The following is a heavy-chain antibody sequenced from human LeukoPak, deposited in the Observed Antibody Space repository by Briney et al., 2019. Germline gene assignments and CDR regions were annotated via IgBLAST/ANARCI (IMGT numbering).Heavy chain of an antibody. J-gene: IGHJ1*01. CDR2: IYYSGST. CDR1: GGSVSSGSYY. D-gene: IGHD6-19*01. Sequence: SETLSLTCTVSGGSVSSGSYYWSWIRQPPGKGLEWIVYIYYSGSTNYNPSLKSRVTISVDTSKNQFSLKLSSVTAADTAVYYCARGQQWLGAEYFQHWGQGTLVTVSS. CDR3: ARGQQWLGAEYFQH. V-gene: IGHV4-61*01.